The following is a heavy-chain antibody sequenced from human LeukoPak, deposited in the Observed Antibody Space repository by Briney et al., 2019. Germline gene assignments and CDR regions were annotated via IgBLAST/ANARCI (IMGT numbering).Heavy chain of an antibody. CDR3: ARVGDLFGAHRVRGLPPDYYYMDV. D-gene: IGHD3-10*01. J-gene: IGHJ6*03. V-gene: IGHV4-34*01. Sequence: SETLSLTCALSGGSITDYFYNWVRQSPGKGLEWIGEINHSGSSTYNSPLKSRVIISVDTSKNQFSLRLTSVTAADTGVYYCARVGDLFGAHRVRGLPPDYYYMDVWGKGTMVTVSS. CDR2: INHSGSS. CDR1: GGSITDYF.